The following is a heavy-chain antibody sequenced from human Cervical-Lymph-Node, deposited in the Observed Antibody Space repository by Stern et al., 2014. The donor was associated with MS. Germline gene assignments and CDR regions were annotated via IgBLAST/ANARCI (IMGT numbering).Heavy chain of an antibody. CDR1: GFTVSKNY. Sequence: EVQLLESGGGLIQPGGSLRLSCAAPGFTVSKNYMSWVRQAPGKGLEWVSLLYTAGSTYYAGSVKGRVTISRHSSQNMLLLQMNSLRAEDTAMYYCARAIFGVNTAAMAPDAFDSWGQGTMVTVSS. J-gene: IGHJ3*01. CDR2: LYTAGST. V-gene: IGHV3-53*01. CDR3: ARAIFGVNTAAMAPDAFDS. D-gene: IGHD3-3*01.